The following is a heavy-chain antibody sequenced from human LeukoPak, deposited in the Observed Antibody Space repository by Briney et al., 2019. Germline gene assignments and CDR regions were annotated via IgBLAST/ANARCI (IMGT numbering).Heavy chain of an antibody. CDR3: ATFLVARRGFDY. CDR1: GGTFSGYA. J-gene: IGHJ4*02. CDR2: IIPIFGTA. V-gene: IGHV1-69*06. D-gene: IGHD2-15*01. Sequence: ASVKVSCKASGGTFSGYAISWVRQAPGQGLEWMGGIIPIFGTANYAQKFQGRVTITADKSTSTAYMELSSLRSEDTAVYYCATFLVARRGFDYWGQGTLVTVSS.